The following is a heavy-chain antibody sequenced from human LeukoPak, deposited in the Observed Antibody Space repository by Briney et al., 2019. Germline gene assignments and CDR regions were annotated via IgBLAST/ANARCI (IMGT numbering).Heavy chain of an antibody. Sequence: PGGSLRLSCAASGFIFSDYYMAWIRQAPGKGLEWISTIKGTGLTTYYADSVKGRFTISRDNAKNPLYLQMNSLRAEDTAVYYCARDRGGLGEAIKSWGQGTLVTVSS. V-gene: IGHV3-11*04. J-gene: IGHJ4*02. CDR3: ARDRGGLGEAIKS. CDR1: GFIFSDYY. CDR2: IKGTGLTT. D-gene: IGHD3-16*01.